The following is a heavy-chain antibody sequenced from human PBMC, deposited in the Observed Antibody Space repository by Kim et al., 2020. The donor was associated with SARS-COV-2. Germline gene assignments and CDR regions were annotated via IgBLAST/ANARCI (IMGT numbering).Heavy chain of an antibody. CDR2: IYHSGST. Sequence: SETLSLTCAVSGVSISSADYSWSWIRQPPGKGLEWIGYIYHSGSTYYNPSLTSRVTISVDGSKNQFSLKLTSVTAADTAVYYCARGSWLPYCPDFWGQGTLVTVSS. D-gene: IGHD5-12*01. J-gene: IGHJ4*02. V-gene: IGHV4-30-2*01. CDR1: GVSISSADYS. CDR3: ARGSWLPYCPDF.